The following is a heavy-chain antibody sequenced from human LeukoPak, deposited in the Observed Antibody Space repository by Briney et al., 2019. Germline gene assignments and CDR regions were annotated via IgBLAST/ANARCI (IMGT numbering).Heavy chain of an antibody. D-gene: IGHD6-19*01. CDR3: AKGVAVAVSYFDY. J-gene: IGHJ4*02. CDR1: GFTFRIYG. V-gene: IGHV3-23*01. CDR2: ISGSGGST. Sequence: GGTLRLSCAASGFTFRIYGMSWVRQAPGKGLEWVSAISGSGGSTYYADSVKGRFTISRDNSKNTLYLQMNSLRAEDTAVYYCAKGVAVAVSYFDYWGQGTLVTVSS.